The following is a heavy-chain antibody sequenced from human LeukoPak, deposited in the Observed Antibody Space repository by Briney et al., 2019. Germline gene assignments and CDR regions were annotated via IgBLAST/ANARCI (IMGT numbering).Heavy chain of an antibody. CDR3: ARSQNYYDSRGYYPGVDY. CDR1: GYTFTSYA. V-gene: IGHV7-4-1*02. J-gene: IGHJ4*02. D-gene: IGHD3-22*01. CDR2: INTNTGNP. Sequence: ASVKVSCKASGYTFTSYAMNWVRQAPGQGLEWMGWINTNTGNPTYAQGFTGRFVFSLDTSVSTAYLQISSLKAEDTAVYYCARSQNYYDSRGYYPGVDYWGQGTLVTVSS.